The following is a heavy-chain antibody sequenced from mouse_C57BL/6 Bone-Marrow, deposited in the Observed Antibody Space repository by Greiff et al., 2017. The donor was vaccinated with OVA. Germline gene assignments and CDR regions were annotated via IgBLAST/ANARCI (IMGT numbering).Heavy chain of an antibody. V-gene: IGHV1-81*01. CDR3: ASEGAMDY. Sequence: QVTLKVSGAELARPGASVKLSCKASGYTFTSYGISWVKQRTGQGLEWIGEIYPRSGNTYYNEKFKGKATLTADKSSSTAYMELRSLTSEDSAVYFCASEGAMDYWGQGTSVTVSS. J-gene: IGHJ4*01. CDR2: IYPRSGNT. CDR1: GYTFTSYG.